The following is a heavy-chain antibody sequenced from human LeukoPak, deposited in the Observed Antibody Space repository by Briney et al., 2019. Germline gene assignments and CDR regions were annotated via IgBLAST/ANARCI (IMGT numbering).Heavy chain of an antibody. CDR2: IYYSGST. Sequence: PSETLSLTCTVYGGSISTYYWSWIRQPPGKGLEGIVYIYYSGSTNYNPSLKSRVTISVDTSKNQFSLKLSSVTAADTAVYYCARDPEGEPPTYYYGMDVWGQGTTVTVSS. J-gene: IGHJ6*02. CDR3: ARDPEGEPPTYYYGMDV. D-gene: IGHD1-14*01. V-gene: IGHV4-59*01. CDR1: GGSISTYY.